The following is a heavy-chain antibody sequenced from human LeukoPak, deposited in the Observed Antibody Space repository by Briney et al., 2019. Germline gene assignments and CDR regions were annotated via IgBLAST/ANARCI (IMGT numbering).Heavy chain of an antibody. CDR3: ATVGGYSYGPLDY. V-gene: IGHV4-31*03. J-gene: IGHJ4*02. CDR2: IYYSGSA. CDR1: GGSISSGGYY. D-gene: IGHD5-18*01. Sequence: SETLSLTCTVSGGSISSGGYYWSWIRQHPEKGLEWIGCIYYSGSAYYNPSLKSRVTLSVDTSKNQFSLKLSSVTAADSAVYYCATVGGYSYGPLDYWGQGTLVTVSS.